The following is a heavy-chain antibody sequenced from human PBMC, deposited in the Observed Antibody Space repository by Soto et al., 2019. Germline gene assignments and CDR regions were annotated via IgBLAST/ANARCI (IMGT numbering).Heavy chain of an antibody. J-gene: IGHJ5*02. V-gene: IGHV4-31*03. CDR1: GGSISSGGYY. CDR2: IYYSGST. Sequence: QVQLQESGPGLVKPSQTLSLTCTVSGGSISSGGYYWSWIRQHPGKGLEWIGYIYYSGSTNYNPSLMSRLPFSVDTSKNQFSLKLSSVTAADTAVYYCARTGYCRGGRCCPYWFDPWGQGTLVTVSS. CDR3: ARTGYCRGGRCCPYWFDP. D-gene: IGHD2-15*01.